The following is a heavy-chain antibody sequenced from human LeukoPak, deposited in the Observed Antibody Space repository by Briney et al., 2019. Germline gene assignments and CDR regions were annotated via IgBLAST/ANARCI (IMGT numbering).Heavy chain of an antibody. D-gene: IGHD4-23*01. CDR1: GGSFSDYY. V-gene: IGHV4-34*01. CDR2: INHSGST. Sequence: SETLSLTCAVYGGSFSDYYWSWIRQPPGKGLEWIGEINHSGSTNYNPSLKSRVTISVDTSKNQSSLKLSSVTAADTAVYYCARTYGGDWYFDLWGRGTLVTVAS. CDR3: ARTYGGDWYFDL. J-gene: IGHJ2*01.